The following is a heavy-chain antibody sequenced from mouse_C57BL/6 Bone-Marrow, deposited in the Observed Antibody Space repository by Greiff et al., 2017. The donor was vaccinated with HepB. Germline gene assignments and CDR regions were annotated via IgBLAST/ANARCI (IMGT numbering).Heavy chain of an antibody. J-gene: IGHJ4*01. Sequence: QVQLQQPGAELVKPGASVKMSCKASGYTFTSYWITWVKQRPGQGLEWIGDIYPGSGSTNYNEKFKSKATLTVDTSSSTAYMQLSSLTYEDSAVYYCSREGDYYGSRYYAMGYWGEGPPVTVST. V-gene: IGHV1-55*01. D-gene: IGHD1-1*01. CDR2: IYPGSGST. CDR3: SREGDYYGSRYYAMGY. CDR1: GYTFTSYW.